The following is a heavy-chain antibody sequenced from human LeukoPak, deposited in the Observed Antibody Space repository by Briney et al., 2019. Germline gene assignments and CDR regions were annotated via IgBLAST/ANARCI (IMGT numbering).Heavy chain of an antibody. CDR1: GFTFSSYA. CDR3: ARAPHYSNYGPYYYGMDV. J-gene: IGHJ6*02. D-gene: IGHD4-11*01. CDR2: IAYDDTNK. Sequence: PGGSLRLSCEASGFTFSSYAMHWFRQAPGKGLEWVAVIAYDDTNKFYAESVKGRFTICRDNSKNTLCLQMSSLRIEDAAVYYCARAPHYSNYGPYYYGMDVWGQGTTVTVSS. V-gene: IGHV3-30*04.